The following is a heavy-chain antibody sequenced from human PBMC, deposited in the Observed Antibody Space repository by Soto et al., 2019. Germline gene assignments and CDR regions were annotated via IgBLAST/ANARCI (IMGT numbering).Heavy chain of an antibody. V-gene: IGHV5-51*01. CDR1: GYSFTSYW. J-gene: IGHJ6*03. CDR3: VRLVREYSSSSDYYFYYMDV. CDR2: IYPGDSDT. Sequence: GESLKISCKGSGYSFTSYWIGWVRQMPGKGLEWMGIIYPGDSDTRYSPSFQGQVTISADKSISTAYLQWSSLKASDTAMYFCVRLVREYSSSSDYYFYYMDVWGKGTTVTVSS. D-gene: IGHD6-6*01.